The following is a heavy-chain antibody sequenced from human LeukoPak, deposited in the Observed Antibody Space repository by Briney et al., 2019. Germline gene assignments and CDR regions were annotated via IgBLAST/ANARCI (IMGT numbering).Heavy chain of an antibody. Sequence: ASVKVSCKASGDTFTDYGMHWVRQAPGQRLEWMAWINAGNGNAKYSQKFQGRVTITRDTSASTAYMELSSLRSEDTAVYYCARVPLHDRNDYYYPHWGQGTVVTVSS. CDR1: GDTFTDYG. J-gene: IGHJ1*01. V-gene: IGHV1-3*01. CDR2: INAGNGNA. D-gene: IGHD3-22*01. CDR3: ARVPLHDRNDYYYPH.